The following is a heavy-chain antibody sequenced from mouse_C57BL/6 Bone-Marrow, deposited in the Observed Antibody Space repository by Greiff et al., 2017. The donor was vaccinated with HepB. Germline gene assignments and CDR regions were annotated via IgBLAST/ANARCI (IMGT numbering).Heavy chain of an antibody. CDR1: GFTFSDYY. V-gene: IGHV5-12*01. CDR3: ARQGYYYGYFDY. CDR2: ISNGGGST. D-gene: IGHD1-1*01. J-gene: IGHJ2*01. Sequence: DVKLVESGGGLVQPGGSLKLSCAASGFTFSDYYMYWVRQTPEKRLEWVAYISNGGGSTYYPDTVKGRFTISRDNAKNTLYLQMSRLKSEDTAMYYCARQGYYYGYFDYWGQGTTLTVSS.